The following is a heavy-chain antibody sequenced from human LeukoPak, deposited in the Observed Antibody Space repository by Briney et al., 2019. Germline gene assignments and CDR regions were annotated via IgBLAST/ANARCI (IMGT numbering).Heavy chain of an antibody. CDR1: GGNFSTYA. J-gene: IGHJ4*02. Sequence: SVKVSCKASGGNFSTYAISWVRQAPGQGLEWMGRTIPFLGLASSVQKFQGRVTITADKSTNIAYLEVSSLASDDTAVYYCAGGSLETDTNMARDWGQGTLVTVSS. CDR2: TIPFLGLA. CDR3: AGGSLETDTNMARD. V-gene: IGHV1-69*04. D-gene: IGHD5-18*01.